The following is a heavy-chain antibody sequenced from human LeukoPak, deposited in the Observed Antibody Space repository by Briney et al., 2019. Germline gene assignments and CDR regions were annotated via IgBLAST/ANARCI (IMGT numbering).Heavy chain of an antibody. CDR3: ARVPSIAAAATAFDY. CDR2: IYYSGST. V-gene: IGHV4-31*03. J-gene: IGHJ4*02. CDR1: GGSISSGGYY. D-gene: IGHD6-13*01. Sequence: SETLSLTCTVSGGSISSGGYYRSWIRQHPGKGLEWIGYIYYSGSTYYNPSLKSRVTISVDTSKNQFSLKLSSVTAADTAVYYCARVPSIAAAATAFDYWGQGTLVTVSS.